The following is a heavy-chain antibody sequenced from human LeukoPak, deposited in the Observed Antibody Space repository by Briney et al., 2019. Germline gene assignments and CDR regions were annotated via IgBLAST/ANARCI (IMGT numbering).Heavy chain of an antibody. V-gene: IGHV3-74*01. CDR1: GFTFSSYW. Sequence: GGSLRLSCAASGFTFSSYWMHWVRPAPGKGLVWVSRINSDGSTTSYADSVKGRFTISRDNAKNTLYLQMNSLRAEDTAVYYCARAAVAVADDYWGQGTLVTVSS. J-gene: IGHJ4*02. D-gene: IGHD6-13*01. CDR2: INSDGSTT. CDR3: ARAAVAVADDY.